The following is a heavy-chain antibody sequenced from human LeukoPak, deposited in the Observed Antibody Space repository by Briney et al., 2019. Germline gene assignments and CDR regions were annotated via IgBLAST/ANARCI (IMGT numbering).Heavy chain of an antibody. CDR1: GFSFSSNT. CDR3: ARDEDTSALSEY. Sequence: VGSLRLSCAGSGFSFSSNTMSWVRQAPGRGLEWVSAISNNGGRTDYADSVKGRFTISRDNSKSTLYLHMDSLRAEDTAVYYCARDEDTSALSEYWGQGTLVTVSS. J-gene: IGHJ4*02. CDR2: ISNNGGRT. D-gene: IGHD2/OR15-2a*01. V-gene: IGHV3-23*01.